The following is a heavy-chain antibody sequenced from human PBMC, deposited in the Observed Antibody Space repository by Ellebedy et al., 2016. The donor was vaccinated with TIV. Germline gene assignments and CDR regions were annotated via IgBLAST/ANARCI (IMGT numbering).Heavy chain of an antibody. J-gene: IGHJ5*02. D-gene: IGHD2/OR15-2a*01. CDR3: AREEVAGEYLDP. Sequence: MPSETLSLTCAVHGGSLSSDYWSWIRQSPEKGLERSGSVYYSGSTHSNPSLKSRLTISVDTSKNQFSLKLRSVTAAETAVYYCAREEVAGEYLDPWGQGTLVTVSS. V-gene: IGHV4-34*11. CDR1: GGSLSSDY. CDR2: VYYSGST.